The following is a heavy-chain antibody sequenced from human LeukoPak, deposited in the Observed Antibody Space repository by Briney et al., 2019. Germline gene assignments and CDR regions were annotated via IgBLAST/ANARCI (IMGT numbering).Heavy chain of an antibody. D-gene: IGHD5-12*01. CDR3: ARGSYTGFDLYFDS. V-gene: IGHV3-48*03. CDR1: GFSFSTQE. J-gene: IGHJ4*02. Sequence: GGPLRLSCAASGFSFSTQEMAWLRKAPGKGLEWVSYISKDGRTIYYADSVKGRFTISRDNTRNSLFLQLSSLSADDTAFYYCARGSYTGFDLYFDSWGQGTLVTISS. CDR2: ISKDGRTI.